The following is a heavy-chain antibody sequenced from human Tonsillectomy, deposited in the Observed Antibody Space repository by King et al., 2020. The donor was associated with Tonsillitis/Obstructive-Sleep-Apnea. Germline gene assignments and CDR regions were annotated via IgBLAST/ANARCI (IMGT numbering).Heavy chain of an antibody. CDR2: IYPGDSDT. CDR3: ARMCPHPGYGSSTSCYAGGGEGDYYYYYYMDV. CDR1: GYSFTSYW. V-gene: IGHV5-51*01. D-gene: IGHD2-2*01. J-gene: IGHJ6*03. Sequence: QLVQSGAEVKKPGESLKISCKGSGYSFTSYWIGWVRQMPGKGLEWMGIIYPGDSDTRYSPSFQGQVTISADKSISTAYLQWGSLKAADTAMYYCARMCPHPGYGSSTSCYAGGGEGDYYYYYYMDVWGRGPTVTVSS.